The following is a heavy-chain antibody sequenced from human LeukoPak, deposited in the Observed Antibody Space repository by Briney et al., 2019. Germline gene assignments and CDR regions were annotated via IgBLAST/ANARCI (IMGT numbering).Heavy chain of an antibody. CDR2: IIPIFGTA. Sequence: VASVKVSCKASGGTFSSYAISWVRQAPGQGLEWMGGIIPIFGTANYAQKFQGRVTITVDESTSTAYMELSSLRSEDTAVYYCARRIGRGMIGAKYFQHWGQGTLVTVSS. CDR3: ARRIGRGMIGAKYFQH. J-gene: IGHJ1*01. V-gene: IGHV1-69*13. D-gene: IGHD3-22*01. CDR1: GGTFSSYA.